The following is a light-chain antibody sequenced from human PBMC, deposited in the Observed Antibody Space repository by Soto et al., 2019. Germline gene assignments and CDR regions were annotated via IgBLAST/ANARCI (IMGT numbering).Light chain of an antibody. CDR2: GAS. CDR1: QSISKY. J-gene: IGKJ1*01. V-gene: IGKV1-39*01. Sequence: DIQMTQSPSALSASVGDRVTISCRASQSISKYLNWYQQKPGTAPRLLIYGASSVKTGVPPRFSGSGSGRDVTITISSLRPEDSATYFCQQSSDSPPWTFGQGTKVEIK. CDR3: QQSSDSPPWT.